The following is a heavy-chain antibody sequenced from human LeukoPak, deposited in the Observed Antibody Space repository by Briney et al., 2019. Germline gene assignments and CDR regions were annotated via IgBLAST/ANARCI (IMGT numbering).Heavy chain of an antibody. CDR3: ATAPVGGPTMVRGVITWEDY. J-gene: IGHJ4*02. CDR2: INPNSGGT. Sequence: ASVKVSCKASGYTFTDYYIHWVRQAPGQGLEWMGWINPNSGGTNYAQKFQGRVTMTEDTSTDTAYMELSSLRSEDTAVYYCATAPVGGPTMVRGVITWEDYWGQGTLVTVSS. D-gene: IGHD3-10*01. CDR1: GYTFTDYY. V-gene: IGHV1-2*02.